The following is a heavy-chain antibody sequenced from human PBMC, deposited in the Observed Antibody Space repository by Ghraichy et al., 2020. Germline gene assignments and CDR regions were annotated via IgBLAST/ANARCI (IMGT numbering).Heavy chain of an antibody. D-gene: IGHD2-15*01. CDR3: ARGGDSIVVVVAATQLFDP. CDR1: GGSFSGYY. J-gene: IGHJ5*02. Sequence: SETLSLTCAVYGGSFSGYYWSWIRQPPGKGLEWIGEINHSGSTNYNPSLKSRVTISVDTSKNQFSLKLSSVTAADTAVYYCARGGDSIVVVVAATQLFDPWGQGTLVTVSS. CDR2: INHSGST. V-gene: IGHV4-34*01.